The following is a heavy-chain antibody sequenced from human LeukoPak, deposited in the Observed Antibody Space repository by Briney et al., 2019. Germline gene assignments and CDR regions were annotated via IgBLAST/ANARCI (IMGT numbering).Heavy chain of an antibody. CDR3: ATIPVDSSGYYYFDY. CDR1: GYTFTGYY. J-gene: IGHJ4*02. D-gene: IGHD3-22*01. Sequence: ASVKVSCKASGYTFTGYYMHWVRQAPGKGLEWMGGFDPEDGETIYAQKFQGRVTMTEDTSTDTAYMELSSLRSEDTAVYYCATIPVDSSGYYYFDYWGQGTLVTVSS. CDR2: FDPEDGET. V-gene: IGHV1-24*01.